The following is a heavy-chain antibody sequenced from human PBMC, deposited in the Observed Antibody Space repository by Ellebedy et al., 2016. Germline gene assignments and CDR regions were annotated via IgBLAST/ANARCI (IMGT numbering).Heavy chain of an antibody. J-gene: IGHJ5*02. Sequence: SETLSLTXTVSGGSISSSSYYWGWIRQPPGKGLEWIGSIYYSGSTYYNPSLKSRVTISVDTSKNQFSLKLSSVTAADTAVYYCARHLDIVVVPAATPFNPWGQGTLVTVSS. CDR2: IYYSGST. CDR1: GGSISSSSYY. CDR3: ARHLDIVVVPAATPFNP. V-gene: IGHV4-39*01. D-gene: IGHD2-2*03.